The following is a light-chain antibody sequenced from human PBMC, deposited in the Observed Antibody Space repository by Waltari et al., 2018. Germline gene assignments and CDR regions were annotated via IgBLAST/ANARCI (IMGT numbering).Light chain of an antibody. Sequence: EIVFTQSPGTLSLSPGERATLSCRASQSVTSNYLAWYQQKPGQAPRLLIYGVSSRASGIPDRFSGRGSGTDFSLTISSLEPADFAVYYCQQYDGSPLTFGGGTKVEI. CDR2: GVS. CDR1: QSVTSNY. CDR3: QQYDGSPLT. J-gene: IGKJ4*01. V-gene: IGKV3-20*01.